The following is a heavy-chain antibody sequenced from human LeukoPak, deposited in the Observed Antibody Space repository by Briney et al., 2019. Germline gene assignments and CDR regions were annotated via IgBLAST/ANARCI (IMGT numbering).Heavy chain of an antibody. D-gene: IGHD2-2*01. CDR1: GYSFTSYW. CDR2: IYPGDSDT. Sequence: GESLKISCKGSGYSFTSYWIGWVRQMPGKGLEWMGIIYPGDSDTRYSPSFQGQVTISADKSISTAYLQWSSLKASDTAMYYCARTVAPAAMMPTQRYGMDVWGQGTTVTVSS. J-gene: IGHJ6*02. V-gene: IGHV5-51*01. CDR3: ARTVAPAAMMPTQRYGMDV.